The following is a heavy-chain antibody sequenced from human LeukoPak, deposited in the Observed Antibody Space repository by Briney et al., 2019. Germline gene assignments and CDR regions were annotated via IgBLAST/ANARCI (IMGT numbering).Heavy chain of an antibody. CDR1: GFTFSSYS. D-gene: IGHD2-15*01. V-gene: IGHV3-21*01. CDR2: ISSSSSYI. Sequence: GGSLSLSCGASGFTFSSYSMNWVRQAPGKGLEWVSSISSSSSYIYYADPVKGRFTISRDNAKNSLYLQMNSLRAEDTAVYYCAKDYIVVLVAVSGWFDAWGQGTLVTVSS. J-gene: IGHJ5*02. CDR3: AKDYIVVLVAVSGWFDA.